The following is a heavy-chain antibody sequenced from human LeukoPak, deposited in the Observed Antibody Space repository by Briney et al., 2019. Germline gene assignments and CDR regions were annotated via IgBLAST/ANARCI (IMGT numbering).Heavy chain of an antibody. Sequence: GGSLRLSCAACGFTYSSYAMSWVRQAPGKGLEWVAAISGSGGSKYYADSVKGRFTISRDNSKNTLYLQMNSLRAEDTAVYYCAKGAVAGNQKPEGYWGQGTLVTVSS. V-gene: IGHV3-23*01. CDR3: AKGAVAGNQKPEGY. CDR1: GFTYSSYA. D-gene: IGHD6-19*01. CDR2: ISGSGGSK. J-gene: IGHJ4*02.